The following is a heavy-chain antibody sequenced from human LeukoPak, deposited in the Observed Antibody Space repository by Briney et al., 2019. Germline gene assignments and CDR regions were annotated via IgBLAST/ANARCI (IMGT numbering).Heavy chain of an antibody. D-gene: IGHD3-16*02. CDR2: IYYSGST. CDR1: GVSIRSYY. V-gene: IGHV4-59*12. Sequence: SETLSLTCIVSGVSIRSYYWTWIRQPPGKGLEWIGYIYYSGSTNYNPSLKSRVTISVGTSKNQFSLKVSSVTAADTAVYYCARGTGRYDYVWGSYRYYPPFDYWGQGTLVTVSS. CDR3: ARGTGRYDYVWGSYRYYPPFDY. J-gene: IGHJ4*02.